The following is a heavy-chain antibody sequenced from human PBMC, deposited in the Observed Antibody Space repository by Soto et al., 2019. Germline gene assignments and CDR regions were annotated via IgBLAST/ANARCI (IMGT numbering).Heavy chain of an antibody. CDR3: AKDPPLRYPGRDYFDY. CDR2: ISGSGGST. D-gene: IGHD3-9*01. J-gene: IGHJ4*02. V-gene: IGHV3-23*01. CDR1: GFTFSSYA. Sequence: EVQLLESGGGLVQPGGSLRLSCAASGFTFSSYAMSWVRQAPGKGLEWVSAISGSGGSTYYADSVKGRFTISRDNSKNTLYLQMNSLRAEDTAVYYCAKDPPLRYPGRDYFDYWGQGTLVTVSS.